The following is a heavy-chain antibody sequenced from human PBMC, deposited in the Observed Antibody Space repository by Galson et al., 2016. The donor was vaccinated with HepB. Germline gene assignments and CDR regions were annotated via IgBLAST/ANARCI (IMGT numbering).Heavy chain of an antibody. CDR2: IGAGGTNI. V-gene: IGHV3-48*02. J-gene: IGHJ4*02. CDR1: GFTFSSYS. D-gene: IGHD2-8*02. Sequence: LRLSCAASGFTFSSYSMNWVRQAPGKGLEWVSYIGAGGTNIYHADSVKGRFTISRDNAKNSLYLQMNNLRDEDTAVYYCAKVEYATQGAYFDYWGQGTLVTVSS. CDR3: AKVEYATQGAYFDY.